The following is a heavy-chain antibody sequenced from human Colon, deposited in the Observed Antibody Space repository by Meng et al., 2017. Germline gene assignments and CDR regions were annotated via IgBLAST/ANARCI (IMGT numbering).Heavy chain of an antibody. CDR1: GYTFTDYA. Sequence: ASVKVSCKASGYTFTDYAMNWVRQAPGQGLEWMGWINTNTGNPTYAQGFAGRFVFSLDTSVSTAYLQISSLKAEDTAVYYCAREDHYYDSSSYYYGDPLDIWGQGTMVTVSS. CDR3: AREDHYYDSSSYYYGDPLDI. J-gene: IGHJ3*02. CDR2: INTNTGNP. D-gene: IGHD3-22*01. V-gene: IGHV7-4-1*02.